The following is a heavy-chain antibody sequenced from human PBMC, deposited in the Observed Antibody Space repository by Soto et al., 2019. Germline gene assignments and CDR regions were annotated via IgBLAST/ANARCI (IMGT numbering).Heavy chain of an antibody. V-gene: IGHV7-4-1*01. Sequence: ASVKVSCKASGYTFTSYAMNWVRQAPGQGLEWMGWINTNTGNPTYAQGFTGRFVFSLDTSVSTAYLQICSLKAEDTAVYYCARDLYYYDSSGDHGAKYYYYYGMDVWGQGTTVTVSS. CDR1: GYTFTSYA. D-gene: IGHD3-22*01. J-gene: IGHJ6*02. CDR2: INTNTGNP. CDR3: ARDLYYYDSSGDHGAKYYYYYGMDV.